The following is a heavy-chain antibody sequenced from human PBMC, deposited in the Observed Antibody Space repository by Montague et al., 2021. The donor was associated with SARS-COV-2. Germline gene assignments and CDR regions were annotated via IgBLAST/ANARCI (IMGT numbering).Heavy chain of an antibody. D-gene: IGHD5-18*01. J-gene: IGHJ4*02. CDR2: IYYSGST. CDR1: GGSIRSYY. CDR3: ARGDVDTAMVYYFDY. Sequence: SETLSLTCTVSGGSIRSYYWSWIRQPPGKGLEWIGYIYYSGSTNYNPSLKSRVTISVDTSKNQFSLKLSSVTAADTAVYYCARGDVDTAMVYYFDYWGQGTLVTASS. V-gene: IGHV4-59*01.